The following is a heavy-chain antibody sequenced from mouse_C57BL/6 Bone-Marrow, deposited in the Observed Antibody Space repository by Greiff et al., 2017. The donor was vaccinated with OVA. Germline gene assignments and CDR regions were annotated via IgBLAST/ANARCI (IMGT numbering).Heavy chain of an antibody. CDR2: ISNGGGST. CDR1: GFTFSDYY. CDR3: ARHERDAMDY. V-gene: IGHV5-12*01. J-gene: IGHJ4*01. Sequence: EVKLVESGGGLVQPGGSLKLSCAASGFTFSDYYMYWVRQTPEKRLEWVAYISNGGGSTYYPDTVKGRFTISRDNAKNTLYLQMSRLKYEDTAMYYCARHERDAMDYWGQGTSVTVSS.